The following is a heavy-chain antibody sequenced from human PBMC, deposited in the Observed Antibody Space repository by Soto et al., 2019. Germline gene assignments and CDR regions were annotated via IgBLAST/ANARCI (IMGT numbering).Heavy chain of an antibody. CDR2: ISYDGSNK. Sequence: GGSLRLSCAASGFTFSSYAMHWVRQAPGKGLEWVAVISYDGSNKYYADSVKGRFTISRDNSKNTLYLQMNSLRAEDTAVYYCAREGDTAMFQAAFDIWGQGTMVTVSS. D-gene: IGHD5-18*01. J-gene: IGHJ3*02. CDR3: AREGDTAMFQAAFDI. V-gene: IGHV3-30-3*01. CDR1: GFTFSSYA.